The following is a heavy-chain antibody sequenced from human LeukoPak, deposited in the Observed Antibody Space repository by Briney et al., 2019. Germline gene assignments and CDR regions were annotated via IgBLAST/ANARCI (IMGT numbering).Heavy chain of an antibody. Sequence: PSETLSLTCAVSGGSVSNYYWSWIRQPPGKGLEWIGYIYYSGNTNYNPSLKSRVTISVDTSKNQFSLKLNSVTAADTAIYYCASLYNYGMDVWGQGTTVTVSS. CDR2: IYYSGNT. CDR3: ASLYNYGMDV. D-gene: IGHD3-10*01. J-gene: IGHJ6*02. CDR1: GGSVSNYY. V-gene: IGHV4-59*02.